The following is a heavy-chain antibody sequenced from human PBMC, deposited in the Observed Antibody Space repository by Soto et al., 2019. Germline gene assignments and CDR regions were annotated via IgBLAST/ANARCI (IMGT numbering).Heavy chain of an antibody. Sequence: PSATLSLTCTVSGGSISSYYWSWIRQPPGKGLEWIGYIYYSGSTNYNPSLKSRVTISVDTSKNQFSLKLSSVTAADTAVYYCARDRTAMAPYYYYGMDVWGQGTTVTVSS. CDR3: ARDRTAMAPYYYYGMDV. V-gene: IGHV4-59*01. CDR1: GGSISSYY. CDR2: IYYSGST. D-gene: IGHD5-18*01. J-gene: IGHJ6*02.